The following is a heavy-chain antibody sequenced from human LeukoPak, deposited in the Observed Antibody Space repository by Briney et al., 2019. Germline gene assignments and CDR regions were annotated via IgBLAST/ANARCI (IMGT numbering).Heavy chain of an antibody. D-gene: IGHD3-22*01. V-gene: IGHV4-59*12. CDR1: GGSINNYY. Sequence: PSETLSLTCTVSGGSINNYYWSWIRQPPGKGLEWIGYIHYSGSTNYNPSLKSRVTISVDTSKNDFSLKLNSVTAADTAVYYCARDRAYYYDSSGYHGAFDIWGQGTLVTVSS. CDR2: IHYSGST. CDR3: ARDRAYYYDSSGYHGAFDI. J-gene: IGHJ3*02.